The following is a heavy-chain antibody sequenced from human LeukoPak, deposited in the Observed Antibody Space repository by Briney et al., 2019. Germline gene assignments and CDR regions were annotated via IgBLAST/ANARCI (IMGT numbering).Heavy chain of an antibody. CDR1: GYTFTSYG. CDR3: ARDPGSMRSIAPQREWYFDL. Sequence: ASVKVSCKASGYTFTSYGISWVRQAPGQGLEWVGWISTFNGYTNSAPKLQGRVTMTRDTSISTAYMELSRLRSDDAAVYYCARDPGSMRSIAPQREWYFDLWGRGTLVTVSS. D-gene: IGHD6-6*01. V-gene: IGHV1-18*01. CDR2: ISTFNGYT. J-gene: IGHJ2*01.